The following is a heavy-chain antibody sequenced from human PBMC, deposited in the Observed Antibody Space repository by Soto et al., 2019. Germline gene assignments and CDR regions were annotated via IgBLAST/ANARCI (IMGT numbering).Heavy chain of an antibody. CDR2: IYFTGST. J-gene: IGHJ6*02. CDR3: ARVGAEAGASIYYYYYGMDV. Sequence: SETLSLTCPVSGDSISTFHLSWIRQPPGKGLEWIGYIYFTGSTNYNPSLKSRVTISVDTSKNQFSLKLSSVTAADTAVYYCARVGAEAGASIYYYYYGMDVWGQGTTVTVSS. CDR1: GDSISTFH. D-gene: IGHD6-19*01. V-gene: IGHV4-59*01.